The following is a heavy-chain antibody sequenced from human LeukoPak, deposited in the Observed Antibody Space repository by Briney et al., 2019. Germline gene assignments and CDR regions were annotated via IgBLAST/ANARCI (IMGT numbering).Heavy chain of an antibody. CDR1: GYTFTSYA. D-gene: IGHD6-6*01. CDR3: ARASVSSSFVYWESAYFDY. CDR2: INAGSGNT. J-gene: IGHJ4*02. Sequence: ASVKVSCKAPGYTFTSYAIHWVRQAPGQRLEWMGWINAGSGNTKYSQNFQDRVTISRDTSASTAYMELRSLRSEDTAVYYCARASVSSSFVYWESAYFDYWGQGTLVTVSS. V-gene: IGHV1-3*01.